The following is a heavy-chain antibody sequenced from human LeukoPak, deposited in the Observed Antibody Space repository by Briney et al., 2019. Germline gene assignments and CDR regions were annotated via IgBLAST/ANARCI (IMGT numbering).Heavy chain of an antibody. Sequence: PGGSLRLSCAASGFTFSSYAMSWVRQAPGKGLEWVSAISGSGGSTYYADSVKGRFTISRDNSKNTLYLQMNSLRAEDTAVYYCAKDMEDIVATDRVDYWRQGTLVTVSS. D-gene: IGHD5-12*01. CDR3: AKDMEDIVATDRVDY. CDR1: GFTFSSYA. V-gene: IGHV3-23*01. J-gene: IGHJ4*02. CDR2: ISGSGGST.